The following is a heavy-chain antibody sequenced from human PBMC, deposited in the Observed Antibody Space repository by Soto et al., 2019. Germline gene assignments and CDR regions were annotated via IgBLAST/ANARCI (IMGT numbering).Heavy chain of an antibody. CDR2: ISGSGGRV. V-gene: IGHV3-23*01. D-gene: IGHD3-22*01. J-gene: IGHJ3*02. CDR3: AMTRLYDTGTNDYHRDALDI. Sequence: EVQLLESGGGMVEPRGSLKLSCAASGFSFGTYVMNWVRQAPGKGLEWASGISGSGGRVYSADAVKGRFTISRDNSRNTLYLQMNSLRAEDTAIYYCAMTRLYDTGTNDYHRDALDIWGQGTQVTVSS. CDR1: GFSFGTYV.